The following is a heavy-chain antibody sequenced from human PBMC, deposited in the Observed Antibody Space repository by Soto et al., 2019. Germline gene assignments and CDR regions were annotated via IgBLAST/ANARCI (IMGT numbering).Heavy chain of an antibody. CDR3: ARVDCTNGVCYGDYYYYGMDV. Sequence: GGSLRLSCAASGFTFSSYSMNWVRQAPGKGLEWVSSISSSSSYIYYADSVKGRFTISRDNAKNSLYLQMNSLRAEDTAVYYCARVDCTNGVCYGDYYYYGMDVWGQGTTVTVSS. CDR1: GFTFSSYS. D-gene: IGHD2-8*01. J-gene: IGHJ6*02. V-gene: IGHV3-21*01. CDR2: ISSSSSYI.